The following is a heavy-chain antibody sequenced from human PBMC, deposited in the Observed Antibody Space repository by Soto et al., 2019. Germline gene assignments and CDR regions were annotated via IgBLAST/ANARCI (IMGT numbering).Heavy chain of an antibody. CDR3: AREDSIIIPAVSDF. CDR1: GFNFKNYG. CDR2: VSKSDYT. D-gene: IGHD2-2*01. V-gene: IGHV3-21*01. J-gene: IGHJ4*02. Sequence: GGSLRLSCEVSGFNFKNYGINWVRQAPGKGLEWVSSVSKSDYTYYSDSVKGRFTISRDNAKNSVSLQMNTLRAEDTAVYYCAREDSIIIPAVSDFWGQGALVTVSS.